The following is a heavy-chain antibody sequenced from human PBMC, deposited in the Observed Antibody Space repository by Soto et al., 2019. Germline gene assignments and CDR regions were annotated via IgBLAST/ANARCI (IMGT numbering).Heavy chain of an antibody. CDR2: ISAYNGNT. Sequence: QVQLVQSGAEVKKPGASVKVSCKASGYTFTSYGISWVRQAPGQGLEWMGWISAYNGNTNYAQKLQGRVTMTTDTSTSTADMELRSLRSDDTAVYYCARDLFDFGVVTGVFDYWGQGTLVTVSS. CDR3: ARDLFDFGVVTGVFDY. CDR1: GYTFTSYG. J-gene: IGHJ4*02. V-gene: IGHV1-18*01. D-gene: IGHD3-3*01.